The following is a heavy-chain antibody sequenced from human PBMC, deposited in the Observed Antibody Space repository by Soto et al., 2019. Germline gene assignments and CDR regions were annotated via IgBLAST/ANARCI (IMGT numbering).Heavy chain of an antibody. D-gene: IGHD6-13*01. Sequence: PGGSLRLSCAASGFTFSSYGMHWVRQAPGKGLEWVAVISYDGSNKYYADSVKGRFTISRDNSKNTLYLQMNSLRAEDTAVYYCAKDRVSWVAGMDVWGQGTTVTVSS. CDR2: ISYDGSNK. V-gene: IGHV3-30*18. CDR3: AKDRVSWVAGMDV. CDR1: GFTFSSYG. J-gene: IGHJ6*02.